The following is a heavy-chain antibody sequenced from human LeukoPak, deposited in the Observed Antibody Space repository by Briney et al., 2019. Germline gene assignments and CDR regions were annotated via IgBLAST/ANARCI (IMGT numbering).Heavy chain of an antibody. V-gene: IGHV1-46*01. D-gene: IGHD5-18*01. Sequence: GASVKVSCKASGYTFTSYYMHWVRQAPGQGLEWMGIINPSGGSTTYAQKFQGRVTMTRDTSISTAYMELSRLRSDDTAVYYCAREHMGYSSWDYWGQGTLVTVSS. CDR3: AREHMGYSSWDY. CDR1: GYTFTSYY. CDR2: INPSGGST. J-gene: IGHJ4*02.